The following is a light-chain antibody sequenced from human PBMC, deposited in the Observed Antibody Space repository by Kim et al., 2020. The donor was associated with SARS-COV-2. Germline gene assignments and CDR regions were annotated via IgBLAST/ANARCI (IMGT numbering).Light chain of an antibody. CDR3: AAWDDSVNGPV. Sequence: QSVLTQPPSASGTPGQRVTISCSGSSSNIGSNPVNWYQQLPGTAPKLLIHSNNPRPSGVPDRFSGSKSGTSASLAISGLQSEDEADYFCAAWDDSVNGPVFGGGTQLTVL. CDR2: SNN. CDR1: SSNIGSNP. V-gene: IGLV1-44*01. J-gene: IGLJ2*01.